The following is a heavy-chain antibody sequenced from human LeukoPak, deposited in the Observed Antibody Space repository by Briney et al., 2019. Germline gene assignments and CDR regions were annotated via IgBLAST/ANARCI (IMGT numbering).Heavy chain of an antibody. CDR1: AGTFSSYA. D-gene: IGHD2-2*01. Sequence: SVRVSFKASAGTFSSYAFSWVRQPPGQGMEWMGTIIPILCIANYVQKFQGRVTITAYQSTSTVYMELSSLRSEDTDVYYCAPGVCSSTSCYGSFDYWGQGTLVTVSS. J-gene: IGHJ4*02. CDR2: IIPILCIA. V-gene: IGHV1-69*04. CDR3: APGVCSSTSCYGSFDY.